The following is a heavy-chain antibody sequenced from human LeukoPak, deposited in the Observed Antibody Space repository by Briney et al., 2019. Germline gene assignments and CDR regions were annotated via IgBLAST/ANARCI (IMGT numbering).Heavy chain of an antibody. J-gene: IGHJ4*02. CDR3: ARRGDSDFRID. CDR2: IYPDDSDT. CDR1: RHSFHSQW. Sequence: GESLKISCKGPRHSFHSQWIGWVRQMPGKGLGWMGIIYPDDSDTRYSPSFQGQVTISADKSISTAYLQWNSLEASDSAIYYCARRGDSDFRIDWGQGTLVTVSS. D-gene: IGHD2-21*02. V-gene: IGHV5-51*01.